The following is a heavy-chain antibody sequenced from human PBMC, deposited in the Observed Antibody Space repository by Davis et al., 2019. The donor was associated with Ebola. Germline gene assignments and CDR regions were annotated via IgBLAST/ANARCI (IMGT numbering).Heavy chain of an antibody. J-gene: IGHJ3*02. CDR2: IYHSGST. V-gene: IGHV4-34*01. CDR3: ARVSYYDSSGYYVDAFDI. CDR1: GFTFSSYG. D-gene: IGHD3-22*01. Sequence: ESLKISCAASGFTFSSYGMHWVRQPPGKGLEWIGEIYHSGSTYYNPSLKSRVTISVDTSKNQFSLKLSSVTAADTAVYYCARVSYYDSSGYYVDAFDIWGQGTMVTVSS.